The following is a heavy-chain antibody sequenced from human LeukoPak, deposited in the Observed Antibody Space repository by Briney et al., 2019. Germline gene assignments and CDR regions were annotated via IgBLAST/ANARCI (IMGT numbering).Heavy chain of an antibody. CDR1: GGXFSSYA. V-gene: IGHV1-69*13. D-gene: IGHD3-22*01. J-gene: IGHJ4*02. Sequence: SVKLSCKASGGXFSSYAISWVRQAPGQGLEWMGGIIPIFGTANYAHKFQGRGTIAADESTSTAYMELSRLRSEDTAVYYCARQSPYYDSSGYYSGHFDYWGQGTLVTVSS. CDR3: ARQSPYYDSSGYYSGHFDY. CDR2: IIPIFGTA.